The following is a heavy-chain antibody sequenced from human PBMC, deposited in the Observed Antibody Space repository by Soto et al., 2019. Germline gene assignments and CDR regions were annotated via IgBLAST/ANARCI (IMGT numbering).Heavy chain of an antibody. J-gene: IGHJ5*02. V-gene: IGHV1-18*01. Sequence: QVQLVQSGAEVKKPGASVKVSCKASGYTFTIYGISWVRQAPGQGLEWMGWISAYNGNTNYAQKLQGRVTMTTDTSTSTAYMELRSLRSDDTAVYYCARDLRPYYYGSGSPFDPWGQGTLVTVSS. CDR2: ISAYNGNT. CDR3: ARDLRPYYYGSGSPFDP. D-gene: IGHD3-10*01. CDR1: GYTFTIYG.